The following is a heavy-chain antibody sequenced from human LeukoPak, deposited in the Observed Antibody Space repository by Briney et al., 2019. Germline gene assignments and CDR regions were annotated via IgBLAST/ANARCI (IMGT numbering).Heavy chain of an antibody. Sequence: SETLSLTCTVSGGSISSYYWSWIRQPAGKGLEWIGRIYTSGSTNYNPSLKSRVTMSVDTSKNQFSLKLSSVTAADTAAYYCARDGYYGSGLGYMDVWGKGTTVTISS. CDR3: ARDGYYGSGLGYMDV. J-gene: IGHJ6*03. CDR2: IYTSGST. V-gene: IGHV4-4*07. D-gene: IGHD3-10*01. CDR1: GGSISSYY.